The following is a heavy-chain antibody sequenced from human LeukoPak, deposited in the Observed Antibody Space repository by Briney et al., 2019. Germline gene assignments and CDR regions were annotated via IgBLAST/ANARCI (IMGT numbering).Heavy chain of an antibody. CDR3: ARGGGSGSYSPQSIPIDY. V-gene: IGHV4-4*07. CDR2: IYTTGGT. D-gene: IGHD1-26*01. J-gene: IGHJ4*02. CDR1: GGSINSYY. Sequence: SDTLSLTCTVSGGSINSYYWSWIRQPAGKGLDWIGRIYTTGGTNYHPSLKSRVSMSVDTSTNQFSLKLSSVTAAVTAVYYCARGGGSGSYSPQSIPIDYWGQGTLVTVSS.